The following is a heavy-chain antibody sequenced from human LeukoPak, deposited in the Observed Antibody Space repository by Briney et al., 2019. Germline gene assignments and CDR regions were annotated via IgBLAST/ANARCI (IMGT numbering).Heavy chain of an antibody. Sequence: PGGSLRLSCAASGFSLSIYDMVWVRQAPGKELQWIASTGLSSSYIGYADSVKGRFTISRDNGENSVYLQMNSLRAEDTAVYFCARERSYCSGATCSLDLWGQGTLVTVSS. D-gene: IGHD2-15*01. CDR3: ARERSYCSGATCSLDL. CDR2: TGLSSSYI. CDR1: GFSLSIYD. J-gene: IGHJ5*02. V-gene: IGHV3-21*01.